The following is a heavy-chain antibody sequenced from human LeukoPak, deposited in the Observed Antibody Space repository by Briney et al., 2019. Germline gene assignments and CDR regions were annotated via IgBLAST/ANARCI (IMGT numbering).Heavy chain of an antibody. CDR2: IYYSGST. Sequence: NPSETLSLTCTVSGGSISSGGYYWSWIRQHPGKGLEWIGHIYYSGSTDYNPSLKSRFTMSVDTSKNQFSLKLSSVTAADTAVYYCASADYDMAFDIWGQGTMVTVSS. D-gene: IGHD3-9*01. CDR1: GGSISSGGYY. CDR3: ASADYDMAFDI. V-gene: IGHV4-31*03. J-gene: IGHJ3*02.